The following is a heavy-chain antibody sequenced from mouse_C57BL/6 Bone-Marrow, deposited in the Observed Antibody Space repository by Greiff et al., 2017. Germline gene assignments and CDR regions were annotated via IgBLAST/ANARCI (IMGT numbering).Heavy chain of an antibody. Sequence: EVKLVESGGGLVKPGGSLKLSCAASGFTFSDYGMHWVRQAPEKGLEWVAYISSGSSTIYYADTVKGRVTISRDNAKNTLFLQMTSLRSEDTAMYYCARDYYGSSYGYFDVWGTGTTVTVSS. CDR3: ARDYYGSSYGYFDV. CDR2: ISSGSSTI. J-gene: IGHJ1*03. CDR1: GFTFSDYG. D-gene: IGHD1-1*01. V-gene: IGHV5-17*01.